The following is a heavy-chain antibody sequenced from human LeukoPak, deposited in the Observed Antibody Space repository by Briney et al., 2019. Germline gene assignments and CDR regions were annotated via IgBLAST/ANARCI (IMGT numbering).Heavy chain of an antibody. CDR2: ISSSSSYI. CDR1: GFTFSSYS. D-gene: IGHD4-11*01. V-gene: IGHV3-21*01. CDR3: ARDRETTVTFPHYMDV. Sequence: PGGSLRLSCAASGFTFSSYSMNWVRRAPGKGLEWVSSISSSSSYIYYADSVKGRFTISRDNAKNSLYLQMNSLRAEDTAVYYCARDRETTVTFPHYMDVWGKGTTVTVSS. J-gene: IGHJ6*03.